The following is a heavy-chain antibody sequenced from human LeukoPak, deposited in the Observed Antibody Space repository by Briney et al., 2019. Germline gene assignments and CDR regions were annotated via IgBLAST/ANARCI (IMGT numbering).Heavy chain of an antibody. Sequence: GGSLRLSCAASGFTFSSYSMNWVRQAPGKGLEWVSSISSSSSYIYYADSVKGRFTISRDNAKNPLYLQMNSLRAEDTAVYYCARGAYSGYDFDYWGQGTLVTVSS. D-gene: IGHD5-12*01. CDR3: ARGAYSGYDFDY. J-gene: IGHJ4*02. CDR2: ISSSSSYI. V-gene: IGHV3-21*01. CDR1: GFTFSSYS.